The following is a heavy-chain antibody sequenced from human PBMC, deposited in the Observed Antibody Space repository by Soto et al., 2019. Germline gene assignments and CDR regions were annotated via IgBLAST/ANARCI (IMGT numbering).Heavy chain of an antibody. V-gene: IGHV3-74*01. D-gene: IGHD3-3*01. CDR1: GFNFGPSW. Sequence: EMQVVESGGGLVQRGGSLRLSCVASGFNFGPSWMRWVRQAPGKGLVWVALVNNAGSSTSYADSVKGRFTISRDNAKNTVYLQMSSLRGDDTALYYCARLGVWSGAYYYMDVWGNGTTVTVSS. J-gene: IGHJ6*03. CDR3: ARLGVWSGAYYYMDV. CDR2: VNNAGSST.